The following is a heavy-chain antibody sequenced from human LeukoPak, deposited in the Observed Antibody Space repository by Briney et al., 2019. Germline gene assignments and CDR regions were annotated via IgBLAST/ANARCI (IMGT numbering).Heavy chain of an antibody. J-gene: IGHJ4*02. CDR2: ISGDGRST. CDR3: ERTNYYFDY. Sequence: PGGSLRLSCAASGFTFSSYWMHWVRQAPGKGPVWVSRISGDGRSTHYADSVKGRFTISRDNTKNALYLQMNTLRAEDTAVYYCERTNYYFDYWGQGPLVTVSS. D-gene: IGHD4/OR15-4a*01. V-gene: IGHV3-74*01. CDR1: GFTFSSYW.